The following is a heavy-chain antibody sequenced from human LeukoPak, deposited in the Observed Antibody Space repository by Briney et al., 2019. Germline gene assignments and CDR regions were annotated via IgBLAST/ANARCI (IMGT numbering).Heavy chain of an antibody. J-gene: IGHJ5*02. CDR1: GDSISSGRYF. V-gene: IGHV4-61*02. CDR2: IYTTGNT. CDR3: ARRGMFDGHGGNSGSWFDP. D-gene: IGHD4-23*01. Sequence: QASQTLSLTCTVSGDSISSGRYFWNWIRQPAGKTLEWIGRIYTTGNTDYNPSLKSRFTISVDTSKNQFSLKLSSVTAADTAVYYCARRGMFDGHGGNSGSWFDPWGQGTLVTVSS.